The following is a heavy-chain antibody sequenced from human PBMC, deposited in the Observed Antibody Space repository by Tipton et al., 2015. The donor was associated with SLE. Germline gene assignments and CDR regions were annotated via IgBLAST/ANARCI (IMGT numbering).Heavy chain of an antibody. CDR2: VYDSGST. V-gene: IGHV4-61*08. CDR3: ARIREIRWYAMDV. Sequence: TLSLTCTVSGGSISSGGYYWSWIRQSPGKGLEWIGCVYDSGSTNYNPSLKSRVTVSIDTSKNQFSLTLSSVTAADTALYYCARIREIRWYAMDVWGQGTTVIVSS. D-gene: IGHD2-15*01. J-gene: IGHJ6*02. CDR1: GGSISSGGYY.